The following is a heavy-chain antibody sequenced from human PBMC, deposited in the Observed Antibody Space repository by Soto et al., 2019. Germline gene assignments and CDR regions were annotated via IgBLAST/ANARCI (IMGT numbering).Heavy chain of an antibody. J-gene: IGHJ4*02. D-gene: IGHD2-2*01. V-gene: IGHV4-31*03. CDR3: ARFVVVPAAGGGDFDY. CDR1: GGSISSGGYY. CDR2: IYYSGST. Sequence: QVQLQESGPGLVKPSQTLSLTCTVSGGSISSGGYYWSWIRQHPGKVLEWIGYIYYSGSTYYNPSLKSRVTRSVDTSKNQFSLKLSSVTAADTAVYYCARFVVVPAAGGGDFDYWGQGTLVTVSS.